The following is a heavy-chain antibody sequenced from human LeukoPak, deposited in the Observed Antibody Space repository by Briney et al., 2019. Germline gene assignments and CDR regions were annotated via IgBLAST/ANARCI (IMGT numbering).Heavy chain of an antibody. V-gene: IGHV3-21*01. CDR1: GFTFNGYS. J-gene: IGHJ3*02. D-gene: IGHD2-2*01. CDR2: IGSSGGSI. CDR3: ARACSSFSCGTRGGVYAVDI. Sequence: PGGSLRLSCSASGFTFNGYSMDWVRQAPEKELEWVSFIGSSGGSISYADSVKGRFTISRENAKNSLYLQMSSLRAEDTAVYYCARACSSFSCGTRGGVYAVDIWGQGTMVTVSS.